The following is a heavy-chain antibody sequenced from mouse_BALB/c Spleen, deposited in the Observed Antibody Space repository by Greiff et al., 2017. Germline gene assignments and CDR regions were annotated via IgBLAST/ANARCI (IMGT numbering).Heavy chain of an antibody. J-gene: IGHJ4*01. V-gene: IGHV10-1*02. CDR3: VSGYWAMDY. CDR1: GFTFNTYA. CDR2: IRSKSNNYAT. Sequence: EVNVVESGGGLVQPKGSLKLSCAASGFTFNTYAMNWVRQAPGKGLEWVARIRSKSNNYATYYADSVKDRFTISRDDSQSMLYLQMNNLKTEDTAMYYCVSGYWAMDYWGQGTSVTVSS.